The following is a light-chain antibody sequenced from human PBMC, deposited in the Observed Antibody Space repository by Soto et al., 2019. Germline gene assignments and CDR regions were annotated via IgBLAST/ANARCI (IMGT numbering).Light chain of an antibody. CDR3: AAWDDSLSRAV. V-gene: IGLV1-47*02. CDR2: SNN. J-gene: IGLJ7*01. CDR1: SSNIGGNS. Sequence: QSVLTQPPSASATPGQTVPISCAGSSSNIGGNSGYWYQQLPGTAPKLLIYSNNHRPSGVPDRFSGSKSGTSASLAISGLRSEDEAHYSCAAWDDSLSRAVFGGGTQLTVL.